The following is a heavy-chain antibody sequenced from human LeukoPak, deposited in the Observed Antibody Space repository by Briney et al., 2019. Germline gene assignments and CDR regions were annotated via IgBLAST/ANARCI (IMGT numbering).Heavy chain of an antibody. D-gene: IGHD1-1*01. J-gene: IGHJ4*02. CDR1: GYTFTGYY. Sequence: ASVKVSCKASGYTFTGYYMHWVRQAPGQGLEWMGWINPNSGGTNYAQKFQGRVTMTRDTSISTAYMELSRLRSDDTAVYYCARGTTGTTGTYYFDYWGQGTLVTVSS. CDR3: ARGTTGTTGTYYFDY. CDR2: INPNSGGT. V-gene: IGHV1-2*02.